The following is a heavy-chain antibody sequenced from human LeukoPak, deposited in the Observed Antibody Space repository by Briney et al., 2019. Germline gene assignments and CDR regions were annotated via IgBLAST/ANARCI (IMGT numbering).Heavy chain of an antibody. CDR3: VTRDGVSSGFFNLDY. CDR1: GXTFXXYA. CDR2: INTNTGNP. Sequence: VXXSXXXXGXTFXXYAMNWVRQAPXQXLEWMGWINTNTGNPTYAQGFTGRFVFSLDTSVSTAYLQISSLKAEDTAVYYCVTRDGVSSGFFNLDYWGQGTLVTVSS. D-gene: IGHD3-22*01. J-gene: IGHJ4*02. V-gene: IGHV7-4-1*02.